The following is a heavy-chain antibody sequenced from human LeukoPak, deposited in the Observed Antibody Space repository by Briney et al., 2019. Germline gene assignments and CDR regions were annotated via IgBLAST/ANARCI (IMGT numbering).Heavy chain of an antibody. Sequence: PGGSLRLSCAASGFTFRGSGMRWVRQAPGKGLEWVAVIWYDGSKKYYADSVKGRFTISRDNSKNTLYLQMNSLRAEDTAVYYCARGIYESSGSLDYWGQGTLVTVSS. CDR3: ARGIYESSGSLDY. CDR1: GFTFRGSG. CDR2: IWYDGSKK. J-gene: IGHJ4*02. V-gene: IGHV3-33*01. D-gene: IGHD3-22*01.